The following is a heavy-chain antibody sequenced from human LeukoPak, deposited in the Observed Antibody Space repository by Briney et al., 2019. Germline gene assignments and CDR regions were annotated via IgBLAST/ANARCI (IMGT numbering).Heavy chain of an antibody. CDR1: GGTFSSYA. J-gene: IGHJ6*03. CDR2: IIPIFGTA. V-gene: IGHV1-69*05. Sequence: SVKVSCKASGGTFSSYAISWVRQAPGQGLEWMGGIIPIFGTANYAQKFQGRVTITTDESTSTAYLELSSLRSEDTAVYYCARANSQVVPAAIPGRAYYMDVWGKGTTVTVSS. D-gene: IGHD2-2*02. CDR3: ARANSQVVPAAIPGRAYYMDV.